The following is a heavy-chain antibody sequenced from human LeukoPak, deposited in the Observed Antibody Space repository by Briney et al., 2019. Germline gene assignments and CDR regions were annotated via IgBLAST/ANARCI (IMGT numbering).Heavy chain of an antibody. CDR3: ARAEYSSSSDGGIVDY. D-gene: IGHD6-6*01. Sequence: ASVKVSCKASGGTFSXYAISWVRQAPGQXXXXMGRXXPILGIANYAQKFQGRVTITADKSTSTAYMELSSLRSEDTAVYYCARAEYSSSSDGGIVDYWGQGTLVTVSS. J-gene: IGHJ4*02. CDR2: XXPILGIA. CDR1: GGTFSXYA. V-gene: IGHV1-69*04.